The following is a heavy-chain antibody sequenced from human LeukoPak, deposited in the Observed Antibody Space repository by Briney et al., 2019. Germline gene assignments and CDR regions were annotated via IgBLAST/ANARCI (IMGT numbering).Heavy chain of an antibody. CDR3: AREAVAGSFDY. D-gene: IGHD6-19*01. CDR2: ISSSSSYI. CDR1: GFTFSSYS. V-gene: IGHV3-21*04. Sequence: PGGSLRLSCAASGFTFSSYSMNWVRQAPGKGLEWVSSISSSSSYIYYADSVKGRFTISRDNSKNTLYLQMNSLRAEDTAVYYCAREAVAGSFDYWGQGTLVTVSS. J-gene: IGHJ4*02.